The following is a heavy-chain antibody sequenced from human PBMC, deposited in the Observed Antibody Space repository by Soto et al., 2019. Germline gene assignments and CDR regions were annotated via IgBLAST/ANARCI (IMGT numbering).Heavy chain of an antibody. J-gene: IGHJ4*02. Sequence: ASVKVSCKASGYTFTSYDINWVRQATGQGLEWMGWMNPNSGNTGYAQKFQGRVTMTRNTSISTAYMELSSLRSEDTAVYYCARGDRGYSGYDYGLFDYWGQGTLVTVSS. D-gene: IGHD5-12*01. CDR3: ARGDRGYSGYDYGLFDY. V-gene: IGHV1-8*01. CDR2: MNPNSGNT. CDR1: GYTFTSYD.